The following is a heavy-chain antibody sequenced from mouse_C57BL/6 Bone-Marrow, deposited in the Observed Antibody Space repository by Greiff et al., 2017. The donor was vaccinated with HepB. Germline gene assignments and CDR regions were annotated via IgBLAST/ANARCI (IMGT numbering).Heavy chain of an antibody. CDR3: AREDYYGSRYYFDY. Sequence: QVQLQQSGAELVRPGTSVKVSCKASGYAFTNYLIEWVKQRPGQGLEWIGVINPGSGGTNYNEKFKGKATLTSDKSSSTAYMQLSSLTSEDSAVYFCAREDYYGSRYYFDYWGQGTTLTVSS. CDR1: GYAFTNYL. J-gene: IGHJ2*01. D-gene: IGHD1-1*01. V-gene: IGHV1-54*01. CDR2: INPGSGGT.